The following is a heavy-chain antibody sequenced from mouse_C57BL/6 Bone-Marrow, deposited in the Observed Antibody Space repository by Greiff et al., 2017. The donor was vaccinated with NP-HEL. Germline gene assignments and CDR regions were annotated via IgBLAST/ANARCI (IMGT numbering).Heavy chain of an antibody. Sequence: EVKLMESGGGLVQSGRSLRLSCATSGFTFSDFYMEWVRQAPGKGLEWIAASRNKANDYTTEYSASVKGRFIVSRDTSQSILYLQMNALRAEDTAIYYCARDADYDGWFAYWGQGTLVTVSA. V-gene: IGHV7-1*01. CDR1: GFTFSDFY. CDR3: ARDADYDGWFAY. CDR2: SRNKANDYTT. D-gene: IGHD2-4*01. J-gene: IGHJ3*01.